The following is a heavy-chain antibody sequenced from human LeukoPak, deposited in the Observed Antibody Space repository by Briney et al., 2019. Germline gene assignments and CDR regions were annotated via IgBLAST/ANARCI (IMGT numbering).Heavy chain of an antibody. V-gene: IGHV4-34*01. J-gene: IGHJ4*02. D-gene: IGHD6-13*01. Sequence: SETLSLTCAVYGGSFSGYYWSWIRQPPGKGLEWIGEINHSGSTNYNPSLKSRVTISVDTSKNQFSLKLSSVTAADTAVYYCAGIAAAGTSNLDYWGQGTLVTVSS. CDR1: GGSFSGYY. CDR2: INHSGST. CDR3: AGIAAAGTSNLDY.